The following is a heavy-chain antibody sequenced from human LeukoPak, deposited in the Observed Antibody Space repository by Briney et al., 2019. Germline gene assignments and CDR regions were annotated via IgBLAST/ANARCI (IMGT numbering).Heavy chain of an antibody. J-gene: IGHJ4*02. CDR2: INHSGST. CDR3: ASGIAVAGPVDY. CDR1: GGSFSGYY. V-gene: IGHV4-34*01. D-gene: IGHD6-19*01. Sequence: SETLSLTCAVYGGSFSGYYWSWIRQPPGKGLEWIGEINHSGSTNYNPSLKSRVTISVDTSKNQFSLKLSSVTAADTAVYYCASGIAVAGPVDYWGQGTLVPVSS.